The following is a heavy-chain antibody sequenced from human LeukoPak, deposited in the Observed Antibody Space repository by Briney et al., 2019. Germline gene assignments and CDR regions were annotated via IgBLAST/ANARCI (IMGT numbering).Heavy chain of an antibody. J-gene: IGHJ4*02. CDR2: ISGSGGST. V-gene: IGHV3-23*01. Sequence: GGSLRLSCAASGLTFSSYAMSWVRQAPGKGLEWVSAISGSGGSTYYADSVKGRFAISRDNSKNTLYLQMNSLRAEDTAVYYCAKDIVGARGGFDYWGQGTLVTVSS. CDR3: AKDIVGARGGFDY. CDR1: GLTFSSYA. D-gene: IGHD1-26*01.